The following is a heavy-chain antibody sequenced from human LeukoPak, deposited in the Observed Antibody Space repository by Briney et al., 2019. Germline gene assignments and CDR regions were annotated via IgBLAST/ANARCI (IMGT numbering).Heavy chain of an antibody. Sequence: PGGSLRLSCVASGVTFSSYTLCWVCQGPRQGLEWVSAICVSGGSTYYADSVRGRFTIARDNSKNTLYLQTNSLRAEDTAVYYCANSPGYSPRTNYFDFWGQGTLVTVSS. CDR1: GVTFSSYT. J-gene: IGHJ4*02. V-gene: IGHV3-23*01. CDR3: ANSPGYSPRTNYFDF. D-gene: IGHD2-21*01. CDR2: ICVSGGST.